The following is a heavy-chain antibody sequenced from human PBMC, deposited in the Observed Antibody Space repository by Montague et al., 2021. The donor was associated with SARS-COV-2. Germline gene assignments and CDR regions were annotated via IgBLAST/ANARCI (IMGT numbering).Heavy chain of an antibody. J-gene: IGHJ4*02. CDR1: GGSFSGYY. D-gene: IGHD1-26*01. CDR3: ARRGSGRSDLDY. CDR2: INHSGST. V-gene: IGHV4-34*01. Sequence: SETLSLTCAVYGGSFSGYYWSGIRQPPGKGLDWIGEINHSGSTKYNPSLKSRVSMSVDNSWNQFSLRLTSVTAADTAVYYCARRGSGRSDLDYWGQGTLVTVSS.